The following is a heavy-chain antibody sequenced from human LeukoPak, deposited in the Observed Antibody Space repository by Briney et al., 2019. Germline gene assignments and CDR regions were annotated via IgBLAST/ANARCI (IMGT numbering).Heavy chain of an antibody. J-gene: IGHJ3*02. Sequence: GESLKISCQAFGYSFNDYWIAWVRQMPGKGLEWMGMIYPDDSDTRYNPSFQGQVTISADKSINTAYLQWSSLRASDTAMYYCARGYGIIWGQGTMVTVSS. V-gene: IGHV5-51*01. CDR2: IYPDDSDT. CDR1: GYSFNDYW. CDR3: ARGYGII. D-gene: IGHD4-17*01.